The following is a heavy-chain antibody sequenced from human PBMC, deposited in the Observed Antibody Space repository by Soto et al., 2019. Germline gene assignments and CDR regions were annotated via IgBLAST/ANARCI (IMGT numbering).Heavy chain of an antibody. J-gene: IGHJ5*01. CDR3: ASSTFFPDSRGYHFKNLDS. Sequence: SETLSLTCTVSGDSVGSSSYYWGWIRQPPGKGLEWIGTIYYTGSSYYNPSLKSRVTISVDTSKNQFSLMLTSVTAADTAMYYCASSTFFPDSRGYHFKNLDSWGQGTLVTVSS. V-gene: IGHV4-39*07. CDR2: IYYTGSS. D-gene: IGHD3-22*01. CDR1: GDSVGSSSYY.